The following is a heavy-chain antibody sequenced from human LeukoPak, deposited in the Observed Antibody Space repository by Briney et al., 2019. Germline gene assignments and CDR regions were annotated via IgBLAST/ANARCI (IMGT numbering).Heavy chain of an antibody. CDR2: INPNSGGT. Sequence: ASVKVSCKASVYTFTGYYMHWVRQAPGQGLEWMGWINPNSGGTNYAQKFQGRVTMTRDTSISTAYMELSRLRSDDTAVYYCARDRRYCSGGSCYSTYYYYYYMDVWGKGTTVTVSS. CDR3: ARDRRYCSGGSCYSTYYYYYYMDV. J-gene: IGHJ6*03. CDR1: VYTFTGYY. V-gene: IGHV1-2*02. D-gene: IGHD2-15*01.